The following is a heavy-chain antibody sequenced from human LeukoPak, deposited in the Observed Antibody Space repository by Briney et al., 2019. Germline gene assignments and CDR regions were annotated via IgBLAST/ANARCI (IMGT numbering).Heavy chain of an antibody. D-gene: IGHD6-19*01. CDR1: GGSFSGYY. CDR3: TRAVAGHPD. J-gene: IGHJ4*02. Sequence: PSETLSLTCAVYGGSFSGYYWSWIRQPPGKGLEWIEEINHSGYTNYNPSLKSRVTMSIDTSKNQFSLKLTSVTAADAGVYYCTRAVAGHPDWGQGTLVTVSS. V-gene: IGHV4-34*01. CDR2: INHSGYT.